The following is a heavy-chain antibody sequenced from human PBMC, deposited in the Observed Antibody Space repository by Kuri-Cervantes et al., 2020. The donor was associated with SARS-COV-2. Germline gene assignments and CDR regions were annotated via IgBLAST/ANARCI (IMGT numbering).Heavy chain of an antibody. V-gene: IGHV1-18*01. CDR3: ARDAGQWLGDNWFDP. J-gene: IGHJ5*02. CDR2: ISAYNGNI. CDR1: GYTFTSYG. D-gene: IGHD6-19*01. Sequence: ASVKVSCKASGYTFTSYGISWVRQAPGQGLEWMGWISAYNGNINYAQKLQGRVTMTTDTSTSTAYMELRSLRSDDTAVYYCARDAGQWLGDNWFDPWGQGTLVTVSS.